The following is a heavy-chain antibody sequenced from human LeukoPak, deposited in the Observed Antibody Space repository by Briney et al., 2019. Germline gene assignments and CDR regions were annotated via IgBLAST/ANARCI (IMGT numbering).Heavy chain of an antibody. CDR2: IHYTGGT. CDR3: ARTGSSGSFSDY. Sequence: SETLSLTCSVSAGSLSTYWWSWIRQPPGKGLEWIGFIHYTGGTLYNPSLKSRVTLSVDVSKSQFSLSLTSATTADTAVYYCARTGSSGSFSDYWGQGTLVTVSS. J-gene: IGHJ4*02. CDR1: AGSLSTYW. V-gene: IGHV4-59*01. D-gene: IGHD3-10*01.